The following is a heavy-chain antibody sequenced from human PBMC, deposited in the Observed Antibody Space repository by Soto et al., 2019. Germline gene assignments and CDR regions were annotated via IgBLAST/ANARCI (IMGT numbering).Heavy chain of an antibody. V-gene: IGHV1-18*04. CDR3: ARPAGFFDY. J-gene: IGHJ4*02. CDR1: GYAFSDNG. Sequence: ASVKVSCKASGYAFSDNGVSWVRQAPGQGLEWMGWISTYTGKTKYAQKFQDRVALTTDTSTSTAYMELRSLRSDDTAVYYCARPAGFFDYWGQGTLVTVSS. CDR2: ISTYTGKT. D-gene: IGHD3-9*01.